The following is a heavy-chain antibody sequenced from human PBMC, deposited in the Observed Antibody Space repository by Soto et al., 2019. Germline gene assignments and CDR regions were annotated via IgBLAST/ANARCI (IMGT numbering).Heavy chain of an antibody. CDR1: GFTFSYYS. J-gene: IGHJ4*02. CDR2: ISSSTTYI. V-gene: IGHV3-21*02. D-gene: IGHD2-21*01. CDR3: ARDPVGVDSTFYFDS. Sequence: EVQLVVSGGGLVKPGGSLRLSCAASGFTFSYYSMTWVRQAPGRGLEWVSSISSSTTYISYSDSVRGRFTISRDNAKNSLYLQMNSLRAADTAVYYCARDPVGVDSTFYFDSWGQGSLVTVSS.